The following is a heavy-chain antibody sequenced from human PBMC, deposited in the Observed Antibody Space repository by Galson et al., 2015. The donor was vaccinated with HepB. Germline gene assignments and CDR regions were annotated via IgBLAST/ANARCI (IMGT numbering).Heavy chain of an antibody. CDR1: XFTFSSYG. V-gene: IGHV3-30*18. D-gene: IGHD2-2*01. Sequence: SLRLSXAAXXFTFSSYGMHWVRQAPGKGLEWVAVISYDGSNKYYADSVKGRFTISRDNSKNTLYLQMNXXRAEDTAVYYCAKDRRYCSXTSCPGSGRADYWGXXTLVT. CDR2: ISYDGSNK. J-gene: IGHJ4*01. CDR3: AKDRRYCSXTSCPGSGRADY.